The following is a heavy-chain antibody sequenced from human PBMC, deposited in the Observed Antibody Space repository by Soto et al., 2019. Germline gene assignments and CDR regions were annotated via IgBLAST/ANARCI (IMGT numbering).Heavy chain of an antibody. J-gene: IGHJ4*02. V-gene: IGHV1-58*01. CDR2: IVVGSGNT. CDR3: AAGDSGSYTPSPAPNDY. Sequence: QMQLVQSGPEVKKPGTSVKVSCKASGFTFTSSAVQWVRQARGQRLEWIGWIVVGSGNTNYAQKFQERVTITRDMSTSTAYMELSSLRSEDTAVYYCAAGDSGSYTPSPAPNDYWGQGTLVTVSS. D-gene: IGHD1-26*01. CDR1: GFTFTSSA.